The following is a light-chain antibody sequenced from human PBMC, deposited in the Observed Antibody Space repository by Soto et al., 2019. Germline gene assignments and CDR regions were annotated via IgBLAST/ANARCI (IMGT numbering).Light chain of an antibody. CDR2: KAS. J-gene: IGKJ2*01. CDR3: HLYNTYSPT. Sequence: DIQLTQSPSTLSASVGDSVIITCRDSQTIGTWLAWYQERPGKATRLLIYKASTLERGVPSRFSGSGSGTEFTLTISNLQPEDFATYYCHLYNTYSPTLGQGTKLEI. V-gene: IGKV1-5*03. CDR1: QTIGTW.